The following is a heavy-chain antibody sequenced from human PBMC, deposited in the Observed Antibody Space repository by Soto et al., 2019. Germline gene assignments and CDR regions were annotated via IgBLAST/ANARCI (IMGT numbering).Heavy chain of an antibody. Sequence: GGSLRLSCAASGFTFDDYAMHWVRQAPGKGLEWVSGISWNSGSIGYADSVKGRFTISRDNAKNSLYLQMNSLRAEDTALYYCAKDIDSTYYYGMDVWGQGTTVTVS. J-gene: IGHJ6*02. CDR2: ISWNSGSI. D-gene: IGHD3-22*01. CDR1: GFTFDDYA. V-gene: IGHV3-9*01. CDR3: AKDIDSTYYYGMDV.